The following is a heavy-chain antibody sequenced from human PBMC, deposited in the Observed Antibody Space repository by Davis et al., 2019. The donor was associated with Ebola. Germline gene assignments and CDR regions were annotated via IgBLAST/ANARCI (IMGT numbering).Heavy chain of an antibody. CDR1: GGSFSGYY. V-gene: IGHV4-34*01. CDR3: ARGQWLVRGNFQH. Sequence: PSETLSLTCAVYGGSFSGYYWSWIRQPPGKGLEWIGEINHSGSTNYNPSLKSRVTISVDTSKNQFSLKLSSVTAADTAVYYCARGQWLVRGNFQHWGQGTLVTVSS. D-gene: IGHD6-19*01. CDR2: INHSGST. J-gene: IGHJ1*01.